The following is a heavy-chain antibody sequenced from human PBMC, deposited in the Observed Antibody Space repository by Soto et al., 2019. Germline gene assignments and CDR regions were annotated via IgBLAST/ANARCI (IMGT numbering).Heavy chain of an antibody. CDR1: GYTFTGYY. Sequence: GASVKVSCKASGYTFTGYYMHWVRQAPGQGLEWMGWINPNSGGTNYAQKFQGWVTMTRDTSISTAYMELSRLRSDDTAVYYCARAPSTYDILTTDYFDYWGQGTLVTVSS. J-gene: IGHJ4*02. D-gene: IGHD3-9*01. V-gene: IGHV1-2*04. CDR2: INPNSGGT. CDR3: ARAPSTYDILTTDYFDY.